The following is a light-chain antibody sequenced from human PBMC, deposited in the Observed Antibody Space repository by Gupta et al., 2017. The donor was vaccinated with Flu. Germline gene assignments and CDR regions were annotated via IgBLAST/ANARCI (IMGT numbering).Light chain of an antibody. CDR3: TSYTSSRTRV. CDR1: SSDVGGYNY. CDR2: DVS. V-gene: IGLV2-14*04. J-gene: IGLJ3*02. Sequence: SITISCTGTSSDVGGYNYVSWYQQHPGKAPKLMIYDVSNRPSGVSNRFSGSKSGNTASLNXSXLQAEDXAYYYSTSYTSSRTRVFGGGTKLTVL.